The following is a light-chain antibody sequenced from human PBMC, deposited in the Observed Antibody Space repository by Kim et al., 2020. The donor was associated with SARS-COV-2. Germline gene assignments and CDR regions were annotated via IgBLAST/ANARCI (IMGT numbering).Light chain of an antibody. CDR2: FDS. Sequence: SYELTQPPSVSVAPGETARITCGGDNIGSKSVHWYQQRPGQAPVLVIYFDSDRHSGIPERFSGSNSGNTATLTISRVEAGDEADYYCQVWHSGSDQGGVFGGGTQLTVL. V-gene: IGLV3-21*04. CDR1: NIGSKS. CDR3: QVWHSGSDQGGV. J-gene: IGLJ3*02.